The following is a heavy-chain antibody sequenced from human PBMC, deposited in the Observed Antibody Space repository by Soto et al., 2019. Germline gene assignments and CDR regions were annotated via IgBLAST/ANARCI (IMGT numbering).Heavy chain of an antibody. CDR1: GFSVSSNF. V-gene: IGHV3-66*04. J-gene: IGHJ4*02. CDR2: IYSGGST. D-gene: IGHD3-10*01. CDR3: ARRHYYGSD. Sequence: EVQLVESGGGLVQPGGSLRLSCAASGFSVSSNFMYWVRQAPGKGLECVSLIYSGGSTDHADSVKDRFTISRGNSKNTLYLQMNSLRAEDTAVYYCARRHYYGSDWGQGTLVTVSS.